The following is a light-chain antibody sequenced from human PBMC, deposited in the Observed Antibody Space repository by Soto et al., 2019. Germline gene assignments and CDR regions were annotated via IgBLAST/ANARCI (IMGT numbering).Light chain of an antibody. CDR1: QSVSSSY. CDR3: QQHDTSPLT. Sequence: EIVLTQSPGTLSLSPGERATLSCRASQSVSSSYLAWYRQKPGQAPRLLIYGASSRATGIPDRFSGSGSGTDFTLTISRLEPEDFAVYYCQQHDTSPLTFGGGTKVEIK. V-gene: IGKV3-20*01. J-gene: IGKJ4*01. CDR2: GAS.